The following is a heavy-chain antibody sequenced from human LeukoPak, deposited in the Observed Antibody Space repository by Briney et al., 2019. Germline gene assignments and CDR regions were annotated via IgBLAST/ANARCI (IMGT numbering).Heavy chain of an antibody. J-gene: IGHJ4*02. V-gene: IGHV3-23*01. Sequence: GGSLRLSCTTSGFNFRAYWMGWVRQAPGKGLEWVSAISGSGGSTYYADSVKGRFTISRDNSKNTLYLQMNSLRAEDTAVYYCAKQQLVHYWGQGTLVTVSS. D-gene: IGHD6-13*01. CDR3: AKQQLVHY. CDR2: ISGSGGST. CDR1: GFNFRAYW.